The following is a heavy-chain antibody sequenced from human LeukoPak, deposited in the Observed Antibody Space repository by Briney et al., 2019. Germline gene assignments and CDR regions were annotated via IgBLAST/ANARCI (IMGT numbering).Heavy chain of an antibody. CDR1: GYTFTTYG. D-gene: IGHD3-9*01. CDR3: ATGRDIPTAY. Sequence: APVKVSCKPSGYTFTTYGISWVGQAPGQGLEWMGWISAYNGNTNYAQKLQGRVTMTTDTSTSTAYMELRSLRSDDTAVYYCATGRDIPTAYWGQGTLVTVSS. CDR2: ISAYNGNT. J-gene: IGHJ4*02. V-gene: IGHV1-18*01.